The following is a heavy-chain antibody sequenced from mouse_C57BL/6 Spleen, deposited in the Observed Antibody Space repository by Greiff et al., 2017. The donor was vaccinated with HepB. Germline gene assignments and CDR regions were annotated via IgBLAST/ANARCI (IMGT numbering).Heavy chain of an antibody. CDR2: IYPGSGST. J-gene: IGHJ2*01. D-gene: IGHD2-4*01. Sequence: VQLQQPGAELVKPGASVKMSCKASGYTFTSYWITWVKQRPGQGLEWIGDIYPGSGSTNYNEKFKSKATLTVDTSSSTAYMQLSSLTSEDSAVYYCARAYDYDDGFDYWGQGTTLTVSS. V-gene: IGHV1-55*01. CDR1: GYTFTSYW. CDR3: ARAYDYDDGFDY.